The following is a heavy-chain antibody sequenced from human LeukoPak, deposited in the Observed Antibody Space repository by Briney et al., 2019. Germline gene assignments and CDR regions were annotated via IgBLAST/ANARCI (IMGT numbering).Heavy chain of an antibody. Sequence: GGSLRLSCAASGFTFSSHSMNWVRQAPGKGLEWVAYIARGIGTIHYADSVQGRFTISRDNAKNSLHLQMNSLRAEDTAVYYCTRDPHALDYWGQGTLVTVSS. J-gene: IGHJ4*02. CDR1: GFTFSSHS. CDR3: TRDPHALDY. V-gene: IGHV3-48*01. CDR2: IARGIGTI.